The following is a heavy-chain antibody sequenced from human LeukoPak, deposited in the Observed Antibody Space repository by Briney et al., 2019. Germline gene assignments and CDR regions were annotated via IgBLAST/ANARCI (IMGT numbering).Heavy chain of an antibody. CDR3: ARVHYSSEVFDY. Sequence: PSETLSLTCTVSGDSISRHYWGWIRQPPGKGLEWIGSIYHSGSTYYNPSLKSRVTISVDTSKNQFSLKLSSVTAADTAVYYCARVHYSSEVFDYWGQGTLVTVSS. CDR1: GDSISRHY. CDR2: IYHSGST. D-gene: IGHD4-11*01. J-gene: IGHJ4*02. V-gene: IGHV4-38-2*02.